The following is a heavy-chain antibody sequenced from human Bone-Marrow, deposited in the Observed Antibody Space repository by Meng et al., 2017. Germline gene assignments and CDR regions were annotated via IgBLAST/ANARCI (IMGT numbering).Heavy chain of an antibody. V-gene: IGHV3-23*05. D-gene: IGHD3-10*01. CDR1: GFSFNNYA. CDR3: ARGVLGSGNLLEYYQY. CDR2: IDRSEYST. J-gene: IGHJ1*01. Sequence: GESLKISCAASGFSFNNYAMSWVRQAPGKGLEWVSGIDRSEYSTFYADSVRGRFTISRDNSKNTLYLQMNSLRADDTAVYYCARGVLGSGNLLEYYQYWGQDTLVTVSS.